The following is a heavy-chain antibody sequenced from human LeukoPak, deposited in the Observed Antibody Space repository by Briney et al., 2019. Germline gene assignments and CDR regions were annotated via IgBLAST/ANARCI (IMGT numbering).Heavy chain of an antibody. J-gene: IGHJ4*02. CDR3: ARDAGSDFDY. V-gene: IGHV4-39*07. Sequence: PSETLSLTCTVSGGSISSSSYYWGWIRQPPGKGLEWIGSIYYSGSTYYNPSLKSRVTISVDTSKNQFSLKLSSVTAADTAVYYCARDAGSDFDYWGQGTLVTVSS. CDR2: IYYSGST. CDR1: GGSISSSSYY. D-gene: IGHD1-26*01.